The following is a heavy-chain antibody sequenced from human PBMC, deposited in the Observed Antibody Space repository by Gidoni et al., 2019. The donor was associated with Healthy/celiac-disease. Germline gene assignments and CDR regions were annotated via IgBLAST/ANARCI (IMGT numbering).Heavy chain of an antibody. Sequence: EVQLVESGGGLVQPGGSLRLSCAASGFTLRRYWMHWVRKAPGKGLVWVSRINSDGSSTSYADSVKGRFTISRDNAKNTLYLQMNSLRAEDTAVYYCARDRGDSGYDLLYNWGQGTLVTVSS. V-gene: IGHV3-74*01. CDR2: INSDGSST. CDR3: ARDRGDSGYDLLYN. D-gene: IGHD5-12*01. CDR1: GFTLRRYW. J-gene: IGHJ4*02.